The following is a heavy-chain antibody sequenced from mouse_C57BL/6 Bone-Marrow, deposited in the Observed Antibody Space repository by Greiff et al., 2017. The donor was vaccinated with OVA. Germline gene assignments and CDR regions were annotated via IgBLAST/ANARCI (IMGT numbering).Heavy chain of an antibody. V-gene: IGHV1-63*01. D-gene: IGHD1-1*01. Sequence: QVQLQQSGAELVRPGTSVKMSCKASGYTFTNYWIGWAKQRPGHGLEWIGDIYPGGGYTNYNEKFKGKATLTADKSSSTAYMQFSSLTSEDSAIYYGARGSVVDHYAMDYWGQGTSVTVSS. CDR3: ARGSVVDHYAMDY. J-gene: IGHJ4*01. CDR1: GYTFTNYW. CDR2: IYPGGGYT.